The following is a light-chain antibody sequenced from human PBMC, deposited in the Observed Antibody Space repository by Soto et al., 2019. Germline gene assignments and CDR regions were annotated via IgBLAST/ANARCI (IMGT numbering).Light chain of an antibody. J-gene: IGKJ4*01. V-gene: IGKV3-11*01. CDR3: QQRSNWPPLT. CDR1: QSVGIN. CDR2: DAS. Sequence: EIVLTQSPATLSLSPGERGQISCRASQSVGINLAWYQQKPGQAPRLLINDASNRATGIPARFRGGGSGTDFTLTISDVEPEDSGVYHCQQRSNWPPLTFGGGTKVEIK.